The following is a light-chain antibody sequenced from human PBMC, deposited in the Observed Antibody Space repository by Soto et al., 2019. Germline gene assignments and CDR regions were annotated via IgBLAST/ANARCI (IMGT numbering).Light chain of an antibody. Sequence: QAVVTQPPSASGTPGQRVTISCSGSNSNLGSYTVNWYQQLPGTAPKLLIYSNSRRPSGVPDRFSGSNSGTSASLAISGLQSEDEADYYCSAWDDSLNNVLFGGGTKVTVL. CDR3: SAWDDSLNNVL. J-gene: IGLJ2*01. V-gene: IGLV1-44*01. CDR1: NSNLGSYT. CDR2: SNS.